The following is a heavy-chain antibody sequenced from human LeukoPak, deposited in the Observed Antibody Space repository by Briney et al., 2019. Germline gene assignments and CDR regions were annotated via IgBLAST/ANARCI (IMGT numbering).Heavy chain of an antibody. D-gene: IGHD3-22*01. Sequence: PGRSLRLSCAASGFTFSSYGMHWVRQAPGKGLEWVAVISYDGSNKYYADSVKGRFTISRDNSKNTLYLQMNSLRAEDTAVCYCAKDTDYYDSSGYYYFDYWGQGTLVTVSS. CDR2: ISYDGSNK. CDR1: GFTFSSYG. CDR3: AKDTDYYDSSGYYYFDY. V-gene: IGHV3-30*18. J-gene: IGHJ4*02.